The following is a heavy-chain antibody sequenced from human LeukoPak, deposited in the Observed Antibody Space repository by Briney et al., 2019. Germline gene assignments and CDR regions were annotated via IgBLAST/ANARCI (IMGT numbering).Heavy chain of an antibody. V-gene: IGHV3-33*08. Sequence: GRSLRLSCAASGFTFSSYGMHWVRQAPGKGLEWVAVIWYDGSNKYYADSVKGRFTISRDNSKNTLYLQMNSLRAEDTAVYYCARGQNRDSSGWNEIFDYWGQGTLVTVSS. CDR3: ARGQNRDSSGWNEIFDY. CDR2: IWYDGSNK. CDR1: GFTFSSYG. J-gene: IGHJ4*02. D-gene: IGHD6-19*01.